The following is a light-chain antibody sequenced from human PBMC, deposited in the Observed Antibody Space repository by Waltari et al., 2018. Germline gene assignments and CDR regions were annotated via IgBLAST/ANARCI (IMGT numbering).Light chain of an antibody. Sequence: EIVLTQSPGTLSLSPGERATLPCRASQSVNSSYLAWYQQKPGQAPRLLIYGASSRATGIPGRFSVSGSGTDFTLTISRLEPEDFAVYDCQQYGSSPLTFGGGTKVEIK. CDR1: QSVNSSY. V-gene: IGKV3-20*01. CDR3: QQYGSSPLT. CDR2: GAS. J-gene: IGKJ4*01.